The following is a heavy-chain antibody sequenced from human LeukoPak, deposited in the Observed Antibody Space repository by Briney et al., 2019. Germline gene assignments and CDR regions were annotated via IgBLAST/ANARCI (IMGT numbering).Heavy chain of an antibody. CDR2: IIPILGIA. CDR3: ARAKYYDILTGYPLSFDY. CDR1: GGTFSSYA. V-gene: IGHV1-69*04. J-gene: IGHJ4*02. Sequence: GASVKVSCKASGGTFSSYATSWVRRAPGQGLEWMGRIIPILGIANYAQKFQGRVTITADKSTSTAYMELSSLRSEDTAVYYCARAKYYDILTGYPLSFDYWGQGTLVTVSS. D-gene: IGHD3-9*01.